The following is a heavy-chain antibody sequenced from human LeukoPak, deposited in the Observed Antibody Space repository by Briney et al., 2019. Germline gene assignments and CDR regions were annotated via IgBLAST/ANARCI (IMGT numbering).Heavy chain of an antibody. CDR1: GYSISSGYY. V-gene: IGHV4-38-2*02. J-gene: IGHJ4*02. CDR3: ARESGTYYVYDY. CDR2: IYHSGIT. Sequence: KPSETLSLTCTVSGYSISSGYYWGWIRQPPGKGLEWIGSIYHSGITYYKSSLKIRVTMSVDTSKNQFSLKLSSVTAADTAVYYCARESGTYYVYDYWGQGTLVTVSS. D-gene: IGHD1-26*01.